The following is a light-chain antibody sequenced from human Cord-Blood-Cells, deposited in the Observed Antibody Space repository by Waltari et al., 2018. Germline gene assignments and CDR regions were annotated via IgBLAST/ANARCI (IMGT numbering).Light chain of an antibody. CDR1: SSDVGGSNY. V-gene: IGLV2-14*01. Sequence: QSALTQPASVSGSPGQSITISCTGTSSDVGGSNYVSWYQQHPGKAPKLMIYDVSNRPSGVSNRFSGSKSGNTASLTISGLKAEDEADYYCSSYTSSSTLVFGGGTKLTVL. CDR3: SSYTSSSTLV. CDR2: DVS. J-gene: IGLJ3*02.